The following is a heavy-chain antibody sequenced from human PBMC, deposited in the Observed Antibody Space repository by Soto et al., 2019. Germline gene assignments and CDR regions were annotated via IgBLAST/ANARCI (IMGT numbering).Heavy chain of an antibody. D-gene: IGHD3-9*01. CDR1: GFTPSRLS. CDR3: ATGTDFGWGDNPNHALDI. V-gene: IGHV3-48*01. CDR2: INSAGSII. J-gene: IGHJ3*02. Sequence: EVQLVQSGGALVQPGGSLRLSCAASGFTPSRLSMNWVRQAPGKGLEWISYINSAGSIIYYSDSVKGRFTISRDNAKNSLYRQMNSLRTEDTAVYYCATGTDFGWGDNPNHALDIWGEGTMVTVSS.